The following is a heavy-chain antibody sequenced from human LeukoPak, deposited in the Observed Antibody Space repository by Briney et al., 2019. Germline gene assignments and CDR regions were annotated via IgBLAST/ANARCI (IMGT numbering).Heavy chain of an antibody. Sequence: GGSLRLSCAASGFTFSSYAMSWVRQAPGKGLEWVAFIRYDGSEKYYADSVKGRFTISRDNSKNTVYLQMSSLTSDDTAVFYCAKNRHPYSGTYYSDYWGQGTLVAVSS. D-gene: IGHD1-26*01. V-gene: IGHV3-30*02. CDR2: IRYDGSEK. CDR3: AKNRHPYSGTYYSDY. J-gene: IGHJ4*02. CDR1: GFTFSSYA.